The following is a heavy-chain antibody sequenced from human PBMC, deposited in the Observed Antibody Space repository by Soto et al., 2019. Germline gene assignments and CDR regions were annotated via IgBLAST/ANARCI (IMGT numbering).Heavy chain of an antibody. Sequence: SETLSLTCTVSGGSISSYYWSWIRQPPWKGLEWIGYIYYSGSTNYNPSLKSRVTISVDTSKNQFSLKLSSVTAADTAVYYCARTYGFDAFDIWGQGTMVTVSS. CDR3: ARTYGFDAFDI. CDR1: GGSISSYY. J-gene: IGHJ3*02. CDR2: IYYSGST. V-gene: IGHV4-59*01. D-gene: IGHD4-17*01.